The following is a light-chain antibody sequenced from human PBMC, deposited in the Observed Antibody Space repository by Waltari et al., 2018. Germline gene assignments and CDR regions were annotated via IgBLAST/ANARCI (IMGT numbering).Light chain of an antibody. CDR1: TRAVPSDYY. CDR3: LLYDGGVWV. CDR2: STS. Sequence: QTVVTQEPSLTVSPGVTVTLTCASSTRAVPSDYYPYWFQQRPGHAPMALIYSTSNKHSWTPARFSGSRLGVKAALTLSGVQPEDAAEHYCLLYDGGVWVFGGGTKLTVL. V-gene: IGLV7-43*01. J-gene: IGLJ3*02.